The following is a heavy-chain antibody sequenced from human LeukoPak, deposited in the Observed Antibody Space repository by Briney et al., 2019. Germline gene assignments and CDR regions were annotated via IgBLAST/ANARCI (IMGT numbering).Heavy chain of an antibody. CDR1: GYTFTSYD. Sequence: ASVKVSCKASGYTFTSYDINWVRQATGQGLEWMGCINPNSGNTGYAQKFQGRVTMTRNTSISTVYMELSSLRSEDTAVYYCAVRKAAVRLGNWFDPWGQGTQATVSS. CDR2: INPNSGNT. CDR3: AVRKAAVRLGNWFDP. V-gene: IGHV1-8*01. J-gene: IGHJ5*02. D-gene: IGHD6-13*01.